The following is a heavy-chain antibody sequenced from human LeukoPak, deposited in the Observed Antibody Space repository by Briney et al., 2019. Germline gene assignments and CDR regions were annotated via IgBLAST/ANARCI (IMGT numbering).Heavy chain of an antibody. CDR3: ARGYCSSTSCYLSDY. J-gene: IGHJ4*02. V-gene: IGHV4-30-2*01. CDR2: IYHSGST. Sequence: TASETLSLTCTVSGGSISSGGYYWSWIRQPPGKGLEWIGYIYHSGSTYYNPSLKSRVTISVDRSKNQFSLKLSSVTAADTAVYYCARGYCSSTSCYLSDYWGQGTLVTVSS. D-gene: IGHD2-2*01. CDR1: GGSISSGGYY.